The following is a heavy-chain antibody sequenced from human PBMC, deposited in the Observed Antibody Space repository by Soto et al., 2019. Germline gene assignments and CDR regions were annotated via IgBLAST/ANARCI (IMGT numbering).Heavy chain of an antibody. V-gene: IGHV3-48*03. CDR2: INGGGSTI. Sequence: EVQLVESGGGLVQPGGSLRLSCAASGFTFNRYEMIWVRQAPGKGLEWVSYINGGGSTIKYADSVKGRFTISRDNAKNSLYLQMNSLRAEDTAVYYCARVSNYYASDVYPGGRGQGTLVTVSS. D-gene: IGHD3-22*01. J-gene: IGHJ4*02. CDR1: GFTFNRYE. CDR3: ARVSNYYASDVYPGG.